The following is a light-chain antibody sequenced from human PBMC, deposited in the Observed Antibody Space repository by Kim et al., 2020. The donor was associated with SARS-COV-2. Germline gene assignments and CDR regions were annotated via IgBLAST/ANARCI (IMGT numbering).Light chain of an antibody. CDR2: GAS. J-gene: IGKJ4*01. V-gene: IGKV3-15*01. CDR1: QSVSSN. CDR3: QQYINWPLT. Sequence: EIVMTQSPATLSVSPGERATLSCRASQSVSSNLAWYQQKPGQAPRLLIYGASTRASGAPARFSGSGSGTEFTLTIRSLQSEDFAVYYCQQYINWPLTFGGGTKVDIK.